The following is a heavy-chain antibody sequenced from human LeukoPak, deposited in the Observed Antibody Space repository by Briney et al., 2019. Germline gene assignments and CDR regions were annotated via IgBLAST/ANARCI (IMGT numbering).Heavy chain of an antibody. CDR3: ARWYSSSWYGTGYFQH. V-gene: IGHV4-59*08. Sequence: PSETLSLTCTVSGGSISSYYWSWIRQPPGKGLEWIGYIYYSGSTNYNPSLKSRVTISVDTSKNQFSLKLSSVTAADTAVYYCARWYSSSWYGTGYFQHWGQGTLVTVSS. J-gene: IGHJ1*01. D-gene: IGHD6-13*01. CDR2: IYYSGST. CDR1: GGSISSYY.